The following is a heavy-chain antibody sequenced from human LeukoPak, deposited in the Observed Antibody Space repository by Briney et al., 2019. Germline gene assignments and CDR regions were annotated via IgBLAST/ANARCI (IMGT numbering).Heavy chain of an antibody. CDR2: ISGSGGYT. Sequence: GGSLRLSCAASGFTFSSYAMSWVRQAPGKGLEWVSAISGSGGYTYYADSVKGRFTISRDNSMDTLYLQMNSLRAEDTAVYYCAKSPYGSGSYYFDYWGQGTLVIVSS. D-gene: IGHD3-10*01. V-gene: IGHV3-23*01. CDR3: AKSPYGSGSYYFDY. CDR1: GFTFSSYA. J-gene: IGHJ4*02.